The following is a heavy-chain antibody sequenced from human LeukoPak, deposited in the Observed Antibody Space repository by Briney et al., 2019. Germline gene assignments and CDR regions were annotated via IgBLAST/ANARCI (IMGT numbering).Heavy chain of an antibody. CDR1: GFTFSSYG. CDR2: ISYDGSNK. Sequence: QPGRSLRLSCAASGFTFSSYGMHWVRQAPGKGLEWVAVISYDGSNKYYADSVKGRFTISRDNSKNTLYLQMNSLRAEDTAVYYCAREARGYSGYDSSYYFDYWGQGTLVTVSS. J-gene: IGHJ4*02. CDR3: AREARGYSGYDSSYYFDY. D-gene: IGHD5-12*01. V-gene: IGHV3-30*03.